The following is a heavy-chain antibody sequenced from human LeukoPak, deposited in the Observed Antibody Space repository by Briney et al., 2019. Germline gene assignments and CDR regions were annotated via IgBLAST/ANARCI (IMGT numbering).Heavy chain of an antibody. CDR2: IYESGTT. V-gene: IGHV4-34*01. CDR1: GESLNSYY. CDR3: ARGAWATRLAS. Sequence: SETLSLTCAVYGESLNSYYWSWVRQPPGEGLEWIGEIYESGTTKYNPSLKSRVAISMDPSKQQFSLRLSSVTAADTAVYYCARGAWATRLASWGLGTPVIVSS. D-gene: IGHD2-15*01. J-gene: IGHJ4*02.